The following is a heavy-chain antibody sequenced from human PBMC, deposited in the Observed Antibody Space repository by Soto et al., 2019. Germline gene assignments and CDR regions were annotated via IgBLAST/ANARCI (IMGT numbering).Heavy chain of an antibody. CDR3: ARDQLEGNWFDP. CDR2: INHSGST. CDR1: GWAFSGYY. J-gene: IGHJ5*02. Sequence: SGTLSLPCAVFGWAFSGYYLDWVRQPPGTGLEWIGEINHSGSTYYNPSLKSRVTISVDTSKNQFSLKLSSVTAADTAVYYCARDQLEGNWFDPWGQGTLVTVSS. V-gene: IGHV4-34*01. D-gene: IGHD1-1*01.